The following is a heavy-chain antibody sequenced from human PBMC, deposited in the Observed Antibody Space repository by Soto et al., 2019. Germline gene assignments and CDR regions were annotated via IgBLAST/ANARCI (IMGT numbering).Heavy chain of an antibody. CDR1: GYTFTSYG. D-gene: IGHD1-26*01. J-gene: IGHJ6*02. Sequence: ASVKVACKASGYTFTSYGMNWVRQAPGQRLEWMGWISAYNGNTNYAQKLQGRVTMTTDTSTSTAYMELRSLRSDDTAVYYCAIAYSGSSTGYYYYGMDVWGQGTTVTVSS. CDR2: ISAYNGNT. V-gene: IGHV1-18*01. CDR3: AIAYSGSSTGYYYYGMDV.